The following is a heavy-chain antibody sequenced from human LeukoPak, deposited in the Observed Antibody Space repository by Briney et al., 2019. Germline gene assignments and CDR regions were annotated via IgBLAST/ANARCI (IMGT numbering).Heavy chain of an antibody. CDR2: IYYSGST. J-gene: IGHJ4*02. D-gene: IGHD5-18*01. Sequence: SETLSLTCTVSGGSINSGGYYWSWLRQHPGKGLEWIGYIYYSGSTYYNPSLKSRVTISVDTSKNQFSLKLSSVTAADTAVYYCARLYSYGYYFDYWGQGTLVTVSS. CDR3: ARLYSYGYYFDY. V-gene: IGHV4-31*03. CDR1: GGSINSGGYY.